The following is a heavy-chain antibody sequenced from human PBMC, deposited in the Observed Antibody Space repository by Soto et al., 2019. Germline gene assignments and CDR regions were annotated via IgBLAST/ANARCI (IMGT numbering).Heavy chain of an antibody. V-gene: IGHV6-1*01. CDR1: GDSVSSNSAA. D-gene: IGHD3-3*01. CDR2: TYYRSKWYN. Sequence: SQTLSLTCAISGDSVSSNSAAWNWIRQSPSRGLEWLGRTYYRSKWYNDYAVSVKSRITINPDTSKNQFSLQLNSVTPEDTAVYYCARAHDFWSGYYPYYYYGMDVWGQGTTVTVSS. CDR3: ARAHDFWSGYYPYYYYGMDV. J-gene: IGHJ6*02.